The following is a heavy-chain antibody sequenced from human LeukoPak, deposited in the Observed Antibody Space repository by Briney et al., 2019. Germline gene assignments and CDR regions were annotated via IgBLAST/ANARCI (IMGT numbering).Heavy chain of an antibody. CDR1: GYTFTSYG. CDR2: ISAYSGNT. Sequence: ASVKVSCKASGYTFTSYGISWVRQAPGQGLEWMGWISAYSGNTNYAQKVQGRVTMTTDTSTSTAYMELRSLRSDDTAIYYCARDIVSGPPFDYWGQGTLVTVSS. D-gene: IGHD2-15*01. CDR3: ARDIVSGPPFDY. J-gene: IGHJ4*02. V-gene: IGHV1-18*01.